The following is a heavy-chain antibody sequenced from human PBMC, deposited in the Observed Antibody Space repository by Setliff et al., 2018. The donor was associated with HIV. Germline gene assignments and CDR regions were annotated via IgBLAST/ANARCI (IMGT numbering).Heavy chain of an antibody. CDR2: ISAGSSLI. CDR1: GFTFSRYA. V-gene: IGHV3-48*01. CDR3: AAQGVL. J-gene: IGHJ4*02. Sequence: GESLKISCAASGFTFSRYAMTWVRQAPGKGLEWVAYISAGSSLIYYVESVKGRFTISRDNAKNSLYLQMNTLRTKDTAVYFCAAQGVLWGQGTQVTVSS.